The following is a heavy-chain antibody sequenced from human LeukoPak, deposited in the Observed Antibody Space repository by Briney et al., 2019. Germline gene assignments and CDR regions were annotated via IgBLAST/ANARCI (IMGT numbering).Heavy chain of an antibody. CDR1: GASVSSSNW. J-gene: IGHJ4*02. V-gene: IGHV4-4*02. D-gene: IGHD6-19*01. CDR2: IHHSGST. Sequence: SGTLSLTCAVSGASVSSSNWWMWVRQPPKKGLEWIGEIHHSGSTNYNPSLKSRVTMSVDTSKNQIPLRLTSVTAADTAVYYCARGLYGSDSFWGQGNLVTVSS. CDR3: ARGLYGSDSF.